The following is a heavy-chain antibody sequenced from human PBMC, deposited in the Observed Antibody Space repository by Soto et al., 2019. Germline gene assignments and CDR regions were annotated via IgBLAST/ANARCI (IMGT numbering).Heavy chain of an antibody. D-gene: IGHD3-10*01. CDR1: GGSFSDYY. V-gene: IGHV4-34*01. CDR2: FTDSGIT. CDR3: ARSRGGVQD. Sequence: QGQLQQWGAGLLKPSETLSLICAGYGGSFSDYYWGWIRQPPGKGLEFIGEFTDSGITNYNPSLKSRVTVSADTSNNPFSLKLRSVTAADTAVYYCARSRGGVQDWGQGTLVTVSS. J-gene: IGHJ1*01.